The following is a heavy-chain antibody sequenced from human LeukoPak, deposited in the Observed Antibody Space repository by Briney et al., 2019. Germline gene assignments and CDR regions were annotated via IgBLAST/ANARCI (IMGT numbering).Heavy chain of an antibody. J-gene: IGHJ6*02. V-gene: IGHV1-2*02. Sequence: GASVKVSCKASGYXFTGYYMHWVRQAPGQGLEWMGWINPNSGGTNYAQKFQGRVTMTRDTPISTAYMELSRLRSDDTAVYYCAREKQQLVPYYGMDVWGQGTTVTVSS. CDR2: INPNSGGT. CDR1: GYXFTGYY. CDR3: AREKQQLVPYYGMDV. D-gene: IGHD6-13*01.